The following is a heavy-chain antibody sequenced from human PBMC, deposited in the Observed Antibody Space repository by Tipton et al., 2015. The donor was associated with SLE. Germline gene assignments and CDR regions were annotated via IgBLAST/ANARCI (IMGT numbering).Heavy chain of an antibody. CDR3: ARGLRADSTSHFDH. Sequence: TLSLTCTVSGGSISSGSYYWSWIRQPAGKGLEWIGYVFYTGETYYAPSLKNRVTISADTSRSQVSLNLRSVTAADTAVYYCARGLRADSTSHFDHWGPGTLVTVSS. CDR1: GGSISSGSYY. V-gene: IGHV4-61*10. D-gene: IGHD6-13*01. CDR2: VFYTGET. J-gene: IGHJ4*02.